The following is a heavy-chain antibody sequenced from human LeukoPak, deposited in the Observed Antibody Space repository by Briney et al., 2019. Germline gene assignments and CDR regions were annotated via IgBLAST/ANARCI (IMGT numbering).Heavy chain of an antibody. J-gene: IGHJ5*02. V-gene: IGHV3-30*04. Sequence: PGGSLRLSCAASGFILSDYNMHWVRQAPGKGLEWVAVISYDGSNKYYADSVKGRFTISRDNSKNTLYLQMNSLRAEDTAVYYCAFSKGIAAAGILFDPWGQGTLVTVSS. CDR1: GFILSDYN. D-gene: IGHD6-13*01. CDR2: ISYDGSNK. CDR3: AFSKGIAAAGILFDP.